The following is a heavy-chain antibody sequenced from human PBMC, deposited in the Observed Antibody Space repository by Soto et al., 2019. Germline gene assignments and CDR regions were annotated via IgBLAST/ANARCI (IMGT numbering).Heavy chain of an antibody. V-gene: IGHV3-33*01. CDR2: IWYDGSNK. J-gene: IGHJ6*02. D-gene: IGHD3-16*01. Sequence: QVQLVESGGGVVQPGRSLRLSCAASGFTFSSYGMHWVRQAPGKGLEWVAVIWYDGSNKYYADSVKGRFTISRDNSKNELYLQMNTLSAEDTAVYYCASGGVMHSYGMDVCGQGTTV. CDR3: ASGGVMHSYGMDV. CDR1: GFTFSSYG.